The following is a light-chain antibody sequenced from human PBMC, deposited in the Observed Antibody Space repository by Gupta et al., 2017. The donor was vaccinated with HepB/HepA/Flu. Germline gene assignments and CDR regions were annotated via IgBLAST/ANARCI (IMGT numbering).Light chain of an antibody. CDR3: QQYSRYSWT. CDR1: QSISSW. CDR2: KAS. Sequence: DLQMTQSPSPLSASVGDRVTITCRASQSISSWLAWYQQKPGEAPKLLISKASSLESGVPSRFSGRASGTDFTLTSSSLQPDDVATYYCQQYSRYSWTFGQGTKVEIK. J-gene: IGKJ1*01. V-gene: IGKV1-5*03.